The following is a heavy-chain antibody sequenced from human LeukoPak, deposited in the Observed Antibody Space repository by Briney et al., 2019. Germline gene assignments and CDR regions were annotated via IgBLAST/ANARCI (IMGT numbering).Heavy chain of an antibody. J-gene: IGHJ4*02. CDR3: ARDRANWNPLPDY. D-gene: IGHD1-1*01. V-gene: IGHV1-46*01. CDR2: INPSGGST. CDR1: GYIFTSYY. Sequence: ASVTVSCKASGYIFTSYYMHWVRQAPGQGLEWMGIINPSGGSTSYAQKFQGRVTMTRDTSTSTVYMELSSLRSEDTAVYYCARDRANWNPLPDYWGQGTLVTVSS.